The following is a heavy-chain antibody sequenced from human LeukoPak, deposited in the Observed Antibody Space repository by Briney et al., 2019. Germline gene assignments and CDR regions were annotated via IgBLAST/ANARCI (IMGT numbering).Heavy chain of an antibody. CDR3: AIHVGYCSGGSCYSPLYYSDY. CDR2: IYYSGST. Sequence: SQTLSLTCTVSGGSISSGGYYWSWIRQHPGKGLEWIGYIYYSGSTYYNPSLKSRVTISVDTSKNQFSLKLSSVTAADTAVYYCAIHVGYCSGGSCYSPLYYSDYWGQGTLVTVSS. J-gene: IGHJ4*02. V-gene: IGHV4-31*03. D-gene: IGHD2-15*01. CDR1: GGSISSGGYY.